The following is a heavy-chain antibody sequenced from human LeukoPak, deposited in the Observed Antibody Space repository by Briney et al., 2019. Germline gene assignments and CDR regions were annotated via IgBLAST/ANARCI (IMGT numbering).Heavy chain of an antibody. CDR2: INTYNGNT. Sequence: ASVKVSCKXSGYTFTNYGISWVRQPPGQGLEWMGWINTYNGNTNYAQKFQGRVTMTTDTSTSTAYMELRSLRSDDTAVYYCARVVLDHYYDSSGYLGTLDYWGQGTLVTVSS. J-gene: IGHJ4*02. CDR3: ARVVLDHYYDSSGYLGTLDY. CDR1: GYTFTNYG. D-gene: IGHD3-22*01. V-gene: IGHV1-18*01.